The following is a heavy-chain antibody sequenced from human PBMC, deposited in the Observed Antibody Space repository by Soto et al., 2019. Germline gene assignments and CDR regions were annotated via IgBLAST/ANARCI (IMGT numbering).Heavy chain of an antibody. Sequence: PGGSLRLSCAASGFTFSSYGMHWVRQAPGKGLEWVAVISYDGSNKYYADSVKGRFTISRDNSKNTLYLQMNSLRAEDTAVYYCANGVNYYDSSGYYSHDAFDIWGQGTMVTVSS. CDR1: GFTFSSYG. J-gene: IGHJ3*02. CDR2: ISYDGSNK. D-gene: IGHD3-22*01. CDR3: ANGVNYYDSSGYYSHDAFDI. V-gene: IGHV3-30*18.